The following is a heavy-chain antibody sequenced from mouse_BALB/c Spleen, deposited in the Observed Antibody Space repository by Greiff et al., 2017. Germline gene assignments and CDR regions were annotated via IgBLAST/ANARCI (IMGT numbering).Heavy chain of an antibody. J-gene: IGHJ4*01. CDR3: ARRGGLRAMDY. Sequence: VQLQESGAELMKPGASVKISCKATGYTFSSYWIEWVKQRPGHGLEWIGEILPGSGSTNYNEKFKGKATFTADTSSNTAYMQLSSLTSEDSAVYYCARRGGLRAMDYWGQGTSVTVSS. D-gene: IGHD2-2*01. V-gene: IGHV1-9*01. CDR2: ILPGSGST. CDR1: GYTFSSYW.